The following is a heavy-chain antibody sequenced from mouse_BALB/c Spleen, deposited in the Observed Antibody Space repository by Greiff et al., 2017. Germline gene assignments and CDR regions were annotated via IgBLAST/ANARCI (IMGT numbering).Heavy chain of an antibody. CDR2: IDPANGNT. V-gene: IGHV14-3*02. J-gene: IGHJ4*01. CDR1: GFNIKDTY. Sequence: VQLQQSGAELVKPGASVKLSCTASGFNIKDTYMHWVKQRPEQGLEWIGRIDPANGNTKYDPKFQGKATITADTSSNTDYLQHSSLTSEDTAVYYCARKDAMDDWGQGTSVTVSS. CDR3: ARKDAMDD.